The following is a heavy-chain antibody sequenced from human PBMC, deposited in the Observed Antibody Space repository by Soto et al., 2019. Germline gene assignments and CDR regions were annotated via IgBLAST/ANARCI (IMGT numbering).Heavy chain of an antibody. CDR1: NGSFSNNY. Sequence: SETLSLTCAVYNGSFSNNYWSWIRQPPGKGLEWIGEINHGGIINYNPSFKSRVTTSLDTSENQFSLKLTSVTAADTAVYYSANGLGPTTRIDYWGQGILVTVSS. V-gene: IGHV4-34*01. CDR2: INHGGII. CDR3: ANGLGPTTRIDY. D-gene: IGHD6-19*01. J-gene: IGHJ4*02.